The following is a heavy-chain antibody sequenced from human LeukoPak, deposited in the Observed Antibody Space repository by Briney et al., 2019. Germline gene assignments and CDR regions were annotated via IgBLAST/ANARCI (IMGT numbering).Heavy chain of an antibody. CDR1: GYTFTSYG. CDR2: ISAYNGNT. Sequence: ASVKVSCKASGYTFTSYGISWVRQAPGQGLEWMGWISAYNGNTNYAQKLQGRVTMTTDTSTSTAYMELRSLRSDDTAVYYCARHLQLRFLYGPSYYFDYWGQGTLVTVSS. D-gene: IGHD3-3*01. J-gene: IGHJ4*02. V-gene: IGHV1-18*01. CDR3: ARHLQLRFLYGPSYYFDY.